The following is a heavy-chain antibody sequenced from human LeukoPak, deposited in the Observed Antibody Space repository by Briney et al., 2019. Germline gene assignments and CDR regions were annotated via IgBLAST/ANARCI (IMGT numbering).Heavy chain of an antibody. CDR3: AKDISGGNSETYIDY. D-gene: IGHD4-23*01. J-gene: IGHJ4*02. CDR1: GFTFSSYA. V-gene: IGHV3-30-3*01. Sequence: PGRSLRLSCAASGFTFSSYAMHWVRQAPGKGLEWVAVISYDGSNKYYADSVKGRFTISRDNSKNTLYLQMNSLRAEDTAVYYCAKDISGGNSETYIDYWGQGTLVAVSS. CDR2: ISYDGSNK.